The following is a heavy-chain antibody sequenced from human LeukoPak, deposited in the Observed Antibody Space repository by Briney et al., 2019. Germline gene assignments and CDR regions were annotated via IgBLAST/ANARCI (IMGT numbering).Heavy chain of an antibody. D-gene: IGHD3-3*01. J-gene: IGHJ3*01. CDR1: GFTFSSYN. Sequence: PGRSLRLSCAASGFTFSSYNLHWVRQAPGKGLEWISSMSSSSIFKHYADSVKGRFTISRDNAKNSLYLQMTSLRAEDTAVYYCARGRDFWNGDTTDAFDLWGQGTMVTVSS. CDR3: ARGRDFWNGDTTDAFDL. V-gene: IGHV3-21*01. CDR2: MSSSSIFK.